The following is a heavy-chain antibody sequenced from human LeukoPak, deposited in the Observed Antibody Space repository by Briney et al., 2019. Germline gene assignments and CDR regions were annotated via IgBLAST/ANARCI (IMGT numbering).Heavy chain of an antibody. J-gene: IGHJ6*02. D-gene: IGHD3-10*01. V-gene: IGHV3-9*01. CDR2: ISWNSGSI. CDR3: ARDLTPLYYYGSGSQNGMDV. Sequence: PGGSLRLSCAASGFTFDDYAMHWVRQAPGKGLEWVSGISWNSGSIGYADSVKGRFTISRDNAKNSLYLQMNSLRAEDTAVYYCARDLTPLYYYGSGSQNGMDVWGQGTTVTVSS. CDR1: GFTFDDYA.